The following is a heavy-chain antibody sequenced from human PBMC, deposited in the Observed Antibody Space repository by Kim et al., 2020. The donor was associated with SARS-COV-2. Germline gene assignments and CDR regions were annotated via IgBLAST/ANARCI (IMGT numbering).Heavy chain of an antibody. CDR1: GGSISSSSYY. V-gene: IGHV4-39*01. Sequence: SETLSLTCTVSGGSISSSSYYWGWIRQPPGKGLVWIGSIYYSGSTYYNPSLKSRVTISVDTSKNQFSLKLSSVTAADTAVYYCARHTRRGVAATFFDYWGQGTLVTVSS. CDR3: ARHTRRGVAATFFDY. D-gene: IGHD6-19*01. J-gene: IGHJ4*02. CDR2: IYYSGST.